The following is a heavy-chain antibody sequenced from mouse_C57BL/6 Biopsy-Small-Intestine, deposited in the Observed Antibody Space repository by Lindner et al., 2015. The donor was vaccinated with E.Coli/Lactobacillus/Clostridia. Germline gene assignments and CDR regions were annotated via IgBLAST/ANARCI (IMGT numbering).Heavy chain of an antibody. CDR1: DSLSVPL. Sequence: VQLQESGEALVKPGGPGNSPVQPLDSLSVPLECTGSVRLQRRVWEWVAYISGGSTTIYYADTIKGRFTISRDNANNTLFLQMTSLRSEDTAMYYCARRGPLFAMDYWGQGTSVTVSS. D-gene: IGHD6-1*01. J-gene: IGHJ4*01. CDR2: ISGGSTTI. V-gene: IGHV5-17*01. CDR3: ARRGPLFAMDY.